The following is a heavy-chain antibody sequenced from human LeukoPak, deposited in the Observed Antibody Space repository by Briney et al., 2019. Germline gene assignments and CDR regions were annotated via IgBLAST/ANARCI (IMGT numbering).Heavy chain of an antibody. CDR2: ISPNNGGT. Sequence: GASVKVSCKASGYTFTDYYIHCVRQAPGQELEWMGRISPNNGGTNYAEKFQGRVTMTSDTSISTAYMELSRLTSDDTAVFYCARGAGLFTMLRGVINWGQGTLVTVSS. CDR1: GYTFTDYY. D-gene: IGHD3-10*01. J-gene: IGHJ4*02. V-gene: IGHV1-2*06. CDR3: ARGAGLFTMLRGVIN.